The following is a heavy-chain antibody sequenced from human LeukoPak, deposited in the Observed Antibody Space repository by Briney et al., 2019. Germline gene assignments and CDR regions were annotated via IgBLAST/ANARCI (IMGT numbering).Heavy chain of an antibody. CDR2: ISYDGSNK. V-gene: IGHV3-30*03. D-gene: IGHD3-22*01. Sequence: GGSLRLSCAASGFTFGGYGMHWVRQTPGEGLEWVAVISYDGSNKYYADSVKGRFTISRDNSKNTLYLQMNSLRAEDTAVYYCASGPDYYDRFNAFDIWGQGTMVTVSS. CDR3: ASGPDYYDRFNAFDI. CDR1: GFTFGGYG. J-gene: IGHJ3*02.